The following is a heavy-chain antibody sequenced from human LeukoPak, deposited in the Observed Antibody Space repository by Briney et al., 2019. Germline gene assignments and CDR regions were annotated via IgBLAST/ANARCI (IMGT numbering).Heavy chain of an antibody. J-gene: IGHJ3*02. Sequence: ASVKVSCKVSGYTLTELFMHWVRQAPGKGVEWMGGFDPEDGETIYAQKFQGSVTMTEDTSTETAYMKLSSMRSEDTAVYYCAVYYDSSGYSTLGRNDAFDIWGQGTMVTVSS. CDR1: GYTLTELF. D-gene: IGHD3-22*01. CDR2: FDPEDGET. CDR3: AVYYDSSGYSTLGRNDAFDI. V-gene: IGHV1-24*01.